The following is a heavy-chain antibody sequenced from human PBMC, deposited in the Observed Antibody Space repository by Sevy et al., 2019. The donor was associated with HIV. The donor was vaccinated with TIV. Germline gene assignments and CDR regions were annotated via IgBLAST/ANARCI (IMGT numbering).Heavy chain of an antibody. J-gene: IGHJ4*02. CDR2: VYHSGST. CDR1: GYSFGSIYY. V-gene: IGHV4-38-2*02. CDR3: ARDLGLGIQFDY. Sequence: SETLCLICTVSGYSFGSIYYWGWIRQPPGKGLEWIGSVYHSGSTYYNPSLKSRVTISVDTSKNRFSLKVTSVTAADTAVYYCARDLGLGIQFDYWGQGTLVTVSS. D-gene: IGHD3-9*01.